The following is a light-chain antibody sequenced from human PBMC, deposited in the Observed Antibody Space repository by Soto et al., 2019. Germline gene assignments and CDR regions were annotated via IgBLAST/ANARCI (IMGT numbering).Light chain of an antibody. CDR1: SGHSSYI. V-gene: IGLV4-60*02. CDR3: ETWDSNTSGYV. J-gene: IGLJ1*01. Sequence: QLVLTQSSSASASLGSSVKLTCTLSSGHSSYIIAWHQQQPGKAPRYLMKLEGSGSYNKGSGVPDRFSGSSSGADRYLTSSNLQFEDEADYYCETWDSNTSGYVFGTGTKLTVL. CDR2: LEGSGSY.